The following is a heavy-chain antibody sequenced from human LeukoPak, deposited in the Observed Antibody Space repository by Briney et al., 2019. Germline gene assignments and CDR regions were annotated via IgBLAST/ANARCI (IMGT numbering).Heavy chain of an antibody. CDR1: GDSISSYY. CDR2: IYYSGST. D-gene: IGHD4-17*01. J-gene: IGHJ4*02. CDR3: AGSEEGDYGSY. Sequence: SETLSLTCTVSGDSISSYYWSWIRQPPGKGLEWIGYIYYSGSTNYNPSLKSRVTISVDTSKNQLSLKLSSVTAADTAVYYCAGSEEGDYGSYWGQGTLVTVSS. V-gene: IGHV4-59*08.